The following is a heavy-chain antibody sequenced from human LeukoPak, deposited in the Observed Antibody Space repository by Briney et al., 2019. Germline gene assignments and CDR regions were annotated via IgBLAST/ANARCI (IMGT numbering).Heavy chain of an antibody. V-gene: IGHV4-39*07. CDR2: IYYSGST. J-gene: IGHJ3*02. CDR3: ARVLDGAFDI. CDR1: GGSISSSSYY. D-gene: IGHD3-3*02. Sequence: SETLSLTCTVSGGSISSSSYYWGWIRQPPGKGLEWIGSIYYSGSTYYNPSLKSRDTISVDTSKNQFSLKLSSVTAADTAVYYCARVLDGAFDIWGQGTMVTVSS.